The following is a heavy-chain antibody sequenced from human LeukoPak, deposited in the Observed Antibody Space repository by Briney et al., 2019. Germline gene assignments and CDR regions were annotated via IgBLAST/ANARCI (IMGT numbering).Heavy chain of an antibody. D-gene: IGHD6-13*01. CDR1: GGSISSYY. Sequence: SETLSLTCTVSGGSISSYYWSWIRQPPGKGLEWIGYIYYSGSTNYNPSLKSRVTISVDTSKNQFSLKLSSVTAADTAVYYCARGSFSRKKYSSSWYVVGWFDPWGQGTLVTVSS. CDR2: IYYSGST. V-gene: IGHV4-59*01. CDR3: ARGSFSRKKYSSSWYVVGWFDP. J-gene: IGHJ5*02.